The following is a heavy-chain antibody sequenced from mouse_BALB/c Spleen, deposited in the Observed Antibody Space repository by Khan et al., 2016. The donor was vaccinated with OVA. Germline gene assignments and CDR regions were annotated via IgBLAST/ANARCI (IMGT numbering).Heavy chain of an antibody. J-gene: IGHJ4*01. CDR1: AYTFTSYW. V-gene: IGHV1S81*02. Sequence: QVQLKQSGAELVKPGASVKLSCKASAYTFTSYWMHWVQQRPGQGLEWIGEINPSNGRTNYNAKFKIKATLTVDKSSSTAYMQLSSLTSEDSAVFYYSRRNYGTSAKAMSYWGQGTSVTVSS. CDR3: SRRNYGTSAKAMSY. CDR2: INPSNGRT. D-gene: IGHD1-1*01.